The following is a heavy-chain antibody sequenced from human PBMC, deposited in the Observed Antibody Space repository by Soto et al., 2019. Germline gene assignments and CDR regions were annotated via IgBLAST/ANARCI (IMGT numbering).Heavy chain of an antibody. D-gene: IGHD2-2*01. J-gene: IGHJ6*02. CDR1: GFTCSKFG. V-gene: IGHV3-30*18. CDR2: VSYDGSFK. CDR3: AKDSDQLLFDYYYYGMDV. Sequence: QVQLVESGGGVVQPGGSLRLSCEASGFTCSKFGIHWVRQAPGKGLEWVAVVSYDGSFKYYADSVKGRFTISRDNSKNTLYLQMNSLRPEDTAVYYCAKDSDQLLFDYYYYGMDVWGQGTTVTVSS.